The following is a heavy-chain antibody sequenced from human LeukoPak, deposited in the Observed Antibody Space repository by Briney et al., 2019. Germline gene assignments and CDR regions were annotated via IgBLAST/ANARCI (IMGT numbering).Heavy chain of an antibody. J-gene: IGHJ5*02. CDR3: ARDDSLNWFDP. CDR2: IYYSGST. V-gene: IGHV4-31*03. CDR1: GGSISSGGYY. Sequence: SETLSLTCTVSGGSISSGGYYWSWIRQHPGKGLEWIGYIYYSGSTYYNPSLKGRVTISVDTSKNQFSLKLSSVTAADTAVYYCARDDSLNWFDPWGQGTLVTVSS.